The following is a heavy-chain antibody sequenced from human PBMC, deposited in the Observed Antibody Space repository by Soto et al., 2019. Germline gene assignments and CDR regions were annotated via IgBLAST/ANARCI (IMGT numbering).Heavy chain of an antibody. D-gene: IGHD3-9*01. CDR3: ARDSTLEQYYDILTGYTDAFDI. J-gene: IGHJ3*02. CDR1: GFTFSSYS. Sequence: GGSLRLSCAASGFTFSSYSMNWVRQAPGKGLEWVSYISSSSSTIYYADLVKGRFTISRDKAKNSLYLQMNSLRAEDTAVYYCARDSTLEQYYDILTGYTDAFDIWGQGTMVTVSS. CDR2: ISSSSSTI. V-gene: IGHV3-48*01.